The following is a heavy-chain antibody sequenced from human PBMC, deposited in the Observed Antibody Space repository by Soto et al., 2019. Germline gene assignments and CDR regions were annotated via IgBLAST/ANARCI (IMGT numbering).Heavy chain of an antibody. D-gene: IGHD6-13*01. CDR3: ARLVASSSWQKDY. CDR2: IDPSDSYT. V-gene: IGHV5-10-1*01. CDR1: GYSFTSYW. J-gene: IGHJ4*02. Sequence: GESLKISCKGSGYSFTSYWISWVRQVPGKGLEWMGRIDPSDSYTNYSPSFQGHVTISADKSISTAYLQWSSLKASDTAMYYCARLVASSSWQKDYWGQGTLVTVSS.